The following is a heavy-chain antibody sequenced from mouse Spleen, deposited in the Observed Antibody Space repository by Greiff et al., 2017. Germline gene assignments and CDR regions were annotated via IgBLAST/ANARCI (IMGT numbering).Heavy chain of an antibody. CDR3: ARGDGDPAWFAY. Sequence: QVQLQQPGAELVRPGSSVKLSCKASGYTFTSYWMHWVKQRPIQGLEWIGNIDPSDSETHYNQKFKDKATLTVDKSSSTAYMQLSSLTSEVSAVYCFARGDGDPAWFAYWGQGALVTVSA. V-gene: IGHV1-52*01. J-gene: IGHJ3*01. D-gene: IGHD2-13*01. CDR1: GYTFTSYW. CDR2: IDPSDSET.